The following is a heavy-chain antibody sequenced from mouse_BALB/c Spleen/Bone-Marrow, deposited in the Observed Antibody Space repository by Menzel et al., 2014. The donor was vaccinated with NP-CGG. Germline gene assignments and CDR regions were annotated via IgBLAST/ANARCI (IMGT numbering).Heavy chain of an antibody. CDR2: INPSNGGT. CDR3: TRGRTWDFDY. V-gene: IGHV1S81*02. Sequence: QVQLQQSGAELVKPGASVKLSCKASGYTFTSYYMYWVKQRPGQGLEWIGEINPSNGGTNFNEKFKSRATLTVVKSSSTAYMQLSSLTSEDSAVYYCTRGRTWDFDYWGQGTTLTVSS. CDR1: GYTFTSYY. J-gene: IGHJ2*01. D-gene: IGHD4-1*01.